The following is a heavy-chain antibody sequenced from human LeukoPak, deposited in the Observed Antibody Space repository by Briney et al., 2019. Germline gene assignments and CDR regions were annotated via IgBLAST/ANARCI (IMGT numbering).Heavy chain of an antibody. CDR3: ARDPYRVPAASSPTY. CDR1: GYTFTGYY. D-gene: IGHD6-13*01. V-gene: IGHV1-2*06. Sequence: ASVKVSCKASGYTFTGYYIHWVRQAPGQGLELMGRINPNSGGTNYAQNFQDRVTMTRDTSISTAYLELSGLRSDDTAVYYCARDPYRVPAASSPTYWGQGTLATVSS. J-gene: IGHJ4*02. CDR2: INPNSGGT.